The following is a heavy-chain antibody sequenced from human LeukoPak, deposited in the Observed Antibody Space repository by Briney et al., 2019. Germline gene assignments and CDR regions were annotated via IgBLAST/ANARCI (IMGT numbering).Heavy chain of an antibody. J-gene: IGHJ3*02. V-gene: IGHV4-59*11. CDR1: GGSISSHY. CDR3: ATESYSGSSVAFDI. Sequence: SETLSLTCAVSGGSISSHYWSWIRQPPGKGLERIGYIYYSGSTNYNPSLKSRVTISVDTSKNQFSLKLSSVTAADAAVYYCATESYSGSSVAFDIWGQGTMVTVSS. CDR2: IYYSGST. D-gene: IGHD1-26*01.